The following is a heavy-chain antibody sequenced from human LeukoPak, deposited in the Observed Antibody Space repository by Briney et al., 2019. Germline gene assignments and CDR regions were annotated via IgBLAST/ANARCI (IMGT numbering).Heavy chain of an antibody. V-gene: IGHV4-59*01. CDR1: GGSMSGYF. J-gene: IGHJ1*01. CDR3: ARSITSSWYGDFHH. CDR2: IYYSGST. D-gene: IGHD6-13*01. Sequence: SETLSLTCTVPGGSMSGYFWCWIRQPPGKGLEWIGYIYYSGSTNYNPSLKSRVTISVDTSKNQFSLKLSSVTAADTAVYYCARSITSSWYGDFHHWGQGTLVTVSS.